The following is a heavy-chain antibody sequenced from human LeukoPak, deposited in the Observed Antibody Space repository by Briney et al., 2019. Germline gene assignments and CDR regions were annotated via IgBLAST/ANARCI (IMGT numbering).Heavy chain of an antibody. CDR2: IWYDGSNK. J-gene: IGHJ4*02. Sequence: PGRSLRLSCAASGFTFSSYGMHWVRQAPGKGLEWVAAIWYDGSNKYYADSVKGRFTISRDNSKNTLYLQMNSLRAEDTAVYYCARDAATGYSGYEVFDYWGQRTLVTVSS. D-gene: IGHD5-12*01. V-gene: IGHV3-33*01. CDR3: ARDAATGYSGYEVFDY. CDR1: GFTFSSYG.